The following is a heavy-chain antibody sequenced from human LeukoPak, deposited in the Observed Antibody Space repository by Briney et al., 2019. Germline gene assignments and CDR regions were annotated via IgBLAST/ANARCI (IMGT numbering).Heavy chain of an antibody. Sequence: PSETLSLTCTVSGGSISSYYWSWIRQPPGKGVEWIGYIYYSGSTNYNPSLKSRVTISVDTSKNQFSLKLSSVTAADTAVYYCARAPMATTPDYFDYWGQGTLVTVSS. CDR1: GGSISSYY. CDR2: IYYSGST. J-gene: IGHJ4*02. CDR3: ARAPMATTPDYFDY. D-gene: IGHD5-24*01. V-gene: IGHV4-59*12.